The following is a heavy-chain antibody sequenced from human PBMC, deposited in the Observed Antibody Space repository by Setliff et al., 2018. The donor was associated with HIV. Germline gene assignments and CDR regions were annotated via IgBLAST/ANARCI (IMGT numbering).Heavy chain of an antibody. CDR1: GGSISTYY. CDR2: IFASGST. D-gene: IGHD5-12*01. CDR3: VGGLRSRSQGHFDY. V-gene: IGHV4-4*07. J-gene: IGHJ4*02. Sequence: ASETLSLTCTVSGGSISTYYLTWIRQPAGKGLEWIGRIFASGSTNYNPSLKSRVTMSVDTSKNQFSLRLSSVTAADTAVYYCVGGLRSRSQGHFDYWGQGTLGTSPQ.